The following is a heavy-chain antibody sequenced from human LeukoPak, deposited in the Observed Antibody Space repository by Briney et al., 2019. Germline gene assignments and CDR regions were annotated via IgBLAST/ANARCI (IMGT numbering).Heavy chain of an antibody. CDR3: AKGRWEDY. Sequence: GGSLRLSCVASGFTFSTYWVSWVRQPPGRGLEWVANIKYDGREKYYVDSVKGRFTISRDNAKNSLYLQMNSLRGEDTAVYYCAKGRWEDYWGQGTLVTVSS. D-gene: IGHD1-26*01. V-gene: IGHV3-7*01. CDR2: IKYDGREK. J-gene: IGHJ4*02. CDR1: GFTFSTYW.